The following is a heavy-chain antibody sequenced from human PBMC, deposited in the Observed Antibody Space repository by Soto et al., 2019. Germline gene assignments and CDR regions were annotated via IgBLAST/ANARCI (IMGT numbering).Heavy chain of an antibody. J-gene: IGHJ4*02. Sequence: GGSLRLSCAASGFTFSSYWMSWVRQAPGKGLEWVANIKQDGSEKYYVDSVKGRFTISRDNAKNSLYLQMNSLRAEDTAVYYSARVNPTIFGVVNDYWGQGTLVTVSS. D-gene: IGHD3-3*01. V-gene: IGHV3-7*01. CDR1: GFTFSSYW. CDR2: IKQDGSEK. CDR3: ARVNPTIFGVVNDY.